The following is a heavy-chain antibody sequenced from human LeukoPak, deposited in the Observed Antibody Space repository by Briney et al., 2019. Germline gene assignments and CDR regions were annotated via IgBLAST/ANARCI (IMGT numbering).Heavy chain of an antibody. CDR2: ISSSSSTI. Sequence: GGSLRLSCAASGFTFSSYSMNWVRQAPGQGLEWVSYISSSSSTIYYADSVKGRFTISRDNAKNSLYLQMNSLRAEDTAVYYCARTDYYDSSGYSPFYFDYWGQGTLVTVSS. V-gene: IGHV3-48*04. J-gene: IGHJ4*02. D-gene: IGHD3-22*01. CDR1: GFTFSSYS. CDR3: ARTDYYDSSGYSPFYFDY.